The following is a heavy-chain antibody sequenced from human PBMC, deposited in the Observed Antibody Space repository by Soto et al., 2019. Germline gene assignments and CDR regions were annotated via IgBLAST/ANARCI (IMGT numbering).Heavy chain of an antibody. CDR1: GFTFGDYT. CDR3: ARDVASYDYGDFYGMDV. J-gene: IGHJ6*02. CDR2: IRSKAYGGTT. D-gene: IGHD4-17*01. Sequence: GGSLRLSCTASGFTFGDYTMAWFRQAPGGRLEWVSFIRSKAYGGTTEYAASVKGRFTISRDDSKSIAYLQMNRLQSEDTAVYYCARDVASYDYGDFYGMDVWGQGTTVTVSS. V-gene: IGHV3-49*03.